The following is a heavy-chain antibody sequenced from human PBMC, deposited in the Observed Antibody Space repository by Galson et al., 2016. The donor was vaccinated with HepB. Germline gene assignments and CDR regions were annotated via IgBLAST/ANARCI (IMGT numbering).Heavy chain of an antibody. CDR3: AKQSPGRTGVPPYYYYYYGIDV. Sequence: LRLSCAASGFTFSSYAMSWVRQAPGKGLEWVSAMSGNGGTTYYADSVKGRFTILRDNSKNTVYLQVNSLRAEDTAVYFCAKQSPGRTGVPPYYYYYYGIDVWGPGTTVTVS. D-gene: IGHD1-1*01. CDR1: GFTFSSYA. J-gene: IGHJ6*02. CDR2: MSGNGGTT. V-gene: IGHV3-23*01.